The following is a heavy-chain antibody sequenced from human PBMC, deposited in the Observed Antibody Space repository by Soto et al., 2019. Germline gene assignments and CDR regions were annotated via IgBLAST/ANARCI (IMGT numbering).Heavy chain of an antibody. CDR3: ARDIQPRRDGYNSFDY. CDR2: IIPIFGTA. D-gene: IGHD5-12*01. V-gene: IGHV1-69*06. CDR1: GGTFSSYA. Sequence: SVKVSCKASGGTFSSYAISWVRQAPGQGLEWMGGIIPIFGTANYAQKFQGRVTITADKSTSTAYMELSSLSSEDTAVYYCARDIQPRRDGYNSFDYWGQGTLVTVSS. J-gene: IGHJ4*02.